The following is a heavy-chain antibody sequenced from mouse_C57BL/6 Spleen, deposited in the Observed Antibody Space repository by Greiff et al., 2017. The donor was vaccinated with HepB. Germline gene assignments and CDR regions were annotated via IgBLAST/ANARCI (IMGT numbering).Heavy chain of an antibody. J-gene: IGHJ4*01. D-gene: IGHD2-4*01. Sequence: EVQLQQSGPELVKPGASVKIPCKASGYTFTDYNMDWVKQSHGKSLEWIGDINPNNGGTIYNQKFKGKATLTVDKSSSPAYMELRSLTSEDTAVYYCARSPYYDFSYAMDYWGQGTSVTVSS. CDR1: GYTFTDYN. V-gene: IGHV1-18*01. CDR3: ARSPYYDFSYAMDY. CDR2: INPNNGGT.